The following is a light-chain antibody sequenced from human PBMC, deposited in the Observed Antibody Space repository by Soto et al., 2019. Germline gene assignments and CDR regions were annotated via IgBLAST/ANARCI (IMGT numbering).Light chain of an antibody. J-gene: IGKJ3*01. V-gene: IGKV3-20*01. CDR2: GAS. CDR1: QSVISTY. CDR3: QQYGNSRVT. Sequence: EIVLTQSPGTLSLSPGERATLSCRASQSVISTYLAWYQQKPGQAPRLLIYGASTRATGIPDRFSGSGSGTDFTLTISRLGPEDFAVYYCQQYGNSRVTFGPGTKVDIK.